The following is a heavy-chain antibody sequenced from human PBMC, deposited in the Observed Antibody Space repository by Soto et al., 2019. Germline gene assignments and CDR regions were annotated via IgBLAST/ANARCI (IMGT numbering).Heavy chain of an antibody. D-gene: IGHD6-13*01. J-gene: IGHJ6*02. CDR3: ARICSNPEDGLYYYYGMDV. V-gene: IGHV1-69*02. CDR2: IIPILGIA. CDR1: GGTFSSYT. Sequence: QVQLVQSGAEVKKPGSSVKVSCKASGGTFSSYTISWVRQAPGQGLEWMGRIIPILGIANYAQKFQGRVTITADKYTSSAYKELSSLRSEATAVYYCARICSNPEDGLYYYYGMDVWGQGTTVTVSS.